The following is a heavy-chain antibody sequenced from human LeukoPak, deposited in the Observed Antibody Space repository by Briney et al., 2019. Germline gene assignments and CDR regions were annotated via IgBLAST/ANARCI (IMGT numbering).Heavy chain of an antibody. CDR3: AKVIRPVNYYDSSGEH. Sequence: PGGSLRLSCAASGFTFSSYGMHWVRQAPGKGLEWVAFIRYDGSNKYYADSVKGRFTISRDNSENTLYLQMNSLRAEDTAVYYCAKVIRPVNYYDSSGEHWGQGTLVTVSS. CDR1: GFTFSSYG. J-gene: IGHJ1*01. CDR2: IRYDGSNK. D-gene: IGHD3-22*01. V-gene: IGHV3-30*02.